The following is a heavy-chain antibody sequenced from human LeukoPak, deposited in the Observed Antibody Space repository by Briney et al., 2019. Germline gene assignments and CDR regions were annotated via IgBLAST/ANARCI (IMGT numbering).Heavy chain of an antibody. CDR3: ARQNSSSWYHYYYYYYGMDA. J-gene: IGHJ6*04. CDR1: GFTFSDYY. V-gene: IGHV3-11*06. D-gene: IGHD6-13*01. CDR2: ISSSSSYT. Sequence: GALRLSCAASGFTFSDYYMSWIRQAPGKGLEWVSYISSSSSYTNYADSVKGRFTISRDNAKNSLYLQMNSLRAEDTAVYYCARQNSSSWYHYYYYYYGMDAWGKGTTVTVSS.